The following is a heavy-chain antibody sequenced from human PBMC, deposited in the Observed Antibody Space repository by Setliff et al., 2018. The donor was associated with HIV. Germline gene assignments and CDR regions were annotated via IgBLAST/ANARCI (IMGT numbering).Heavy chain of an antibody. V-gene: IGHV3-30*07. D-gene: IGHD3-3*01. J-gene: IGHJ6*03. CDR2: ISYDGSKI. CDR1: GLTFSSYA. CDR3: ARDRGSGTCRGCDYMDV. Sequence: SLRLSCAASGLTFSSYAMYWVRQAPGKGLEWVAIISYDGSKIYYADSVKGRFTISRDNSNNTLYLQMNSLRDEDTAVYYCARDRGSGTCRGCDYMDVWGKGTTVTVSS.